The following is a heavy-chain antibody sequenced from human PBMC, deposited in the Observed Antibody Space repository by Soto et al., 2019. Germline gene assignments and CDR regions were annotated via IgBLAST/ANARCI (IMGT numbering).Heavy chain of an antibody. V-gene: IGHV3-23*01. Sequence: AAGSLRLSCAASGFTFSSYAMTCVRQAPGKGLEWVSAISGSGGSTYYADSVKGRFTISRDNSKNTLYLQMNSLRAEDMVVYYCAKDYLRTSYNWFVPRGQGTLVTVPS. D-gene: IGHD4-17*01. J-gene: IGHJ5*02. CDR3: AKDYLRTSYNWFVP. CDR1: GFTFSSYA. CDR2: ISGSGGST.